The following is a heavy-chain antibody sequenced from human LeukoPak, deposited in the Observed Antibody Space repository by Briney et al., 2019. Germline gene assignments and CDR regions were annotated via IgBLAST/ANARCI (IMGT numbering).Heavy chain of an antibody. V-gene: IGHV1-46*01. Sequence: GASVKVSCKASGGTFSSYAISWVRQAPGQGLEWMGIINPSGGSTSYAQKFQGRVTMTRDTSTSTVYMELSSLRSEDAAVYYCAREPKGDILTGYRLALRSMDVWGQGTTVTVSS. CDR1: GGTFSSYA. D-gene: IGHD3-9*01. CDR3: AREPKGDILTGYRLALRSMDV. J-gene: IGHJ6*02. CDR2: INPSGGST.